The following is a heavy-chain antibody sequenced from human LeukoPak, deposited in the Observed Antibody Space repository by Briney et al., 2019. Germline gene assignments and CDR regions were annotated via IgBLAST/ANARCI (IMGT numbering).Heavy chain of an antibody. CDR2: IYYSGST. Sequence: SETLSLTCTVSGGSISSSSYYWGWIRQPPGKGLEWIGSIYYSGSTYYNPSLKSRVTISVDTSKNQFSLKLSSVTAADTAVYYCARGYCSGGTCYIGDYWGQGTLVTVSS. D-gene: IGHD2-15*01. CDR1: GGSISSSSYY. V-gene: IGHV4-39*01. J-gene: IGHJ4*02. CDR3: ARGYCSGGTCYIGDY.